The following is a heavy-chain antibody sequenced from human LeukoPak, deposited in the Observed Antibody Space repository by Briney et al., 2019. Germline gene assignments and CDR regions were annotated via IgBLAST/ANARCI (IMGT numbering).Heavy chain of an antibody. D-gene: IGHD3-10*01. CDR1: GYSISSGYY. J-gene: IGHJ6*03. CDR3: ARLTKNDSGTYRFGKKKRGYMDV. CDR2: IYHSGST. Sequence: PSETLSLTCTVSGYSISSGYYWGWIRQPPGKGLEWIGSIYHSGSTYYNPSLKSRATISVDTSKNQFSLRLSSVTAADTAVYYCARLTKNDSGTYRFGKKKRGYMDVWGKGTTVTISS. V-gene: IGHV4-38-2*02.